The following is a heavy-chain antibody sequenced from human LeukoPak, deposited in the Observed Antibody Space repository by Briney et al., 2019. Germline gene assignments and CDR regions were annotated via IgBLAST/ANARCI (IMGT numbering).Heavy chain of an antibody. V-gene: IGHV1-18*01. CDR1: GYTFSNYG. CDR3: ARAYITGTTEWFDP. Sequence: ASVKVSCKASGYTFSNYGITWVRQAPGQGLEWMGWISAYSGKTNSAQKLQGRVTFTTDTSTSTAYMELRSLRSDDTAVYYCARAYITGTTEWFDPWGQGTLVTVSS. D-gene: IGHD1-20*01. J-gene: IGHJ5*02. CDR2: ISAYSGKT.